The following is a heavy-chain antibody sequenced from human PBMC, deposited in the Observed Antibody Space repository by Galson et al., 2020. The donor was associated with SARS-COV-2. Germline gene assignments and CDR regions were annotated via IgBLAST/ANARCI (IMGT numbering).Heavy chain of an antibody. D-gene: IGHD1-26*01. CDR1: GFTFSSYA. CDR2: ISYDGSNK. Sequence: QLGESLKISCAASGFTFSSYAMHWVRQAPGKGLEWVAVISYDGSNKYYADSVKGRFTISRDNSKNTLYLQMNSLRAEDTAVYYCASVNSGSYYGAFDIWGQGTMVTVSS. V-gene: IGHV3-30*04. CDR3: ASVNSGSYYGAFDI. J-gene: IGHJ3*02.